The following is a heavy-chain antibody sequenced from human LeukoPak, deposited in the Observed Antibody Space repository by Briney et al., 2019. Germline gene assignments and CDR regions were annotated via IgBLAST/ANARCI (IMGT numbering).Heavy chain of an antibody. V-gene: IGHV1-69*05. J-gene: IGHJ6*03. CDR2: IIPIFGTA. D-gene: IGHD3-22*01. Sequence: SVKVSCKASGGTFSSYAISWVRQAPGQGLEWMGGIIPIFGTANYAQKFQGRVTITTDESTSTAYMELSSLRSEDTAVYYCGRGGSSGHQGYYYMDVWGKGTMVTVSS. CDR1: GGTFSSYA. CDR3: GRGGSSGHQGYYYMDV.